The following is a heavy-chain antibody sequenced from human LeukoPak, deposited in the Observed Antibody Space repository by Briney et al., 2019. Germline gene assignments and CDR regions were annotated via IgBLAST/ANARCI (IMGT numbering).Heavy chain of an antibody. J-gene: IGHJ5*02. CDR2: ISSSSSYI. CDR3: ARDRKNGKNWFDP. V-gene: IGHV3-21*01. CDR1: GFTFSSYS. D-gene: IGHD1-1*01. Sequence: GVLRLSCAASGFTFSSYSMNWVRQATGKGLEWVSSISSSSSYIYYADSVKGRFTISRDNAKNSLYLQMNSLRAEDTAVYYCARDRKNGKNWFDPWGQGTLVAVSS.